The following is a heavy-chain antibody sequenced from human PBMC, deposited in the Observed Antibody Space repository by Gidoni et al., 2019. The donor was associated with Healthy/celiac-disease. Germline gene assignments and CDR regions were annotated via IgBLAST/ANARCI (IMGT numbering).Heavy chain of an antibody. J-gene: IGHJ5*02. D-gene: IGHD3-9*01. CDR1: GFSLRTRGVG. CDR2: IYWDDDK. CDR3: ALLKSRIYDILTGGFDP. V-gene: IGHV2-5*02. Sequence: QLTLKESGPTLVKPTQPLTLTCTFSGFSLRTRGVGVGWIRQPPGKALEWLALIYWDDDKRYSPSLKSRLTITKDTSKNQVVLTMTNMDPVDTATYYCALLKSRIYDILTGGFDPWGQGTLVTVSS.